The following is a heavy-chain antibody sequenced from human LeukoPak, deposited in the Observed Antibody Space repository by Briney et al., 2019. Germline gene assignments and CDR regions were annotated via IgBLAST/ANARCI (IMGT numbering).Heavy chain of an antibody. CDR1: GGTFSSYA. CDR3: ARVKANYDILTGYSPHDAFDI. V-gene: IGHV1-69*13. D-gene: IGHD3-9*01. CDR2: IIPIFGTA. J-gene: IGHJ3*02. Sequence: SVKVSCKASGGTFSSYAISWVRQAPGQGLEWMGGIIPIFGTANYAQKFQGRVTITADESTSTAYMELSSLRSEDTAVYYCARVKANYDILTGYSPHDAFDIWGQGTMVTVSS.